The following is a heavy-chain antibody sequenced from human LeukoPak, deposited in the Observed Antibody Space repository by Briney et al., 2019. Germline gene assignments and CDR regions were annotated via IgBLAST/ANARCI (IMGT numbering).Heavy chain of an antibody. CDR3: ARHLITMAETDAFDI. CDR2: IHPGDSDT. CDR1: GYRFTSYW. Sequence: PGESLQISCQGSGYRFTSYWIGWVRPMPGKGLEWMGIIHPGDSDTRYSPSFQGQVTISADKSISTAYLQWSSLKASDTAMYYCARHLITMAETDAFDIWGQGTMVTVSS. D-gene: IGHD3-10*01. V-gene: IGHV5-51*01. J-gene: IGHJ3*02.